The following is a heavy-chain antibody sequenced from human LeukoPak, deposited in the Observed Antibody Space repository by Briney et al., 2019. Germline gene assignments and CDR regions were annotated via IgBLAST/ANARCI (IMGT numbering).Heavy chain of an antibody. CDR3: ARGRPPLIAARPFDY. D-gene: IGHD6-6*01. CDR2: INHSGST. J-gene: IGHJ4*02. V-gene: IGHV4-34*01. CDR1: GGSFSGYY. Sequence: SETLSLTCAVYGGSFSGYYWSWIRQPPGKGLEWIGEINHSGSTNYNPSLKSRVTMSVDTSKNQFSLKLSSVTAADTAAYYCARGRPPLIAARPFDYWGQGTLVTVSS.